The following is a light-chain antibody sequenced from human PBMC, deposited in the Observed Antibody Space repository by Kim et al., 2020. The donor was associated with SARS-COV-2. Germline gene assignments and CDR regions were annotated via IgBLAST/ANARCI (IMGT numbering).Light chain of an antibody. J-gene: IGLJ1*01. CDR3: QPYDSRLIDYV. CDR2: ANT. Sequence: TNSHTWCSVTDGTCSFIIWYQLLPGAAPKLLLFANTNGPSEFPDRAAVSESGAAVSLAITGLQADFEADYYCQPYDSRLIDYVFGAGTKVTVL. CDR1: SVTDGTCSF. V-gene: IGLV1-40*03.